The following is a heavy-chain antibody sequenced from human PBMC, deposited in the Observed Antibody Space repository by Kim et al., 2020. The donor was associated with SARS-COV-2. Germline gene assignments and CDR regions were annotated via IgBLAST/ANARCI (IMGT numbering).Heavy chain of an antibody. J-gene: IGHJ4*02. CDR3: ARANYDILTGYYIEY. CDR2: IYYSGST. V-gene: IGHV4-31*03. D-gene: IGHD3-9*01. CDR1: GGSISSGGYY. Sequence: SETLSPTCTVSGGSISSGGYYWSWIRQHPGKGLEWIGYIYYSGSTYYNPSLKSRVTISVDTSKNQFSLKLSSVTAADTAVYYCARANYDILTGYYIEYWGQGTLVTVSS.